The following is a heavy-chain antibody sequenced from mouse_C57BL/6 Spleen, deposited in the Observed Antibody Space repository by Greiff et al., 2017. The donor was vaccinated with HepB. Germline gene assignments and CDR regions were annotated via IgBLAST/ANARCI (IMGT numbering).Heavy chain of an antibody. CDR2: ISDGGSYT. D-gene: IGHD1-1*01. Sequence: EVQLVESGGGLVKPGGSLKLSCAASGFTFSSYAMSWVRQTPEKRLEWVATISDGGSYTYYPDNVKGRFTISRDNAKNNRYLQMSHLKSEDTAMYYCARGSHYGWYFEVWGTGTTVTVSS. CDR3: ARGSHYGWYFEV. V-gene: IGHV5-4*01. J-gene: IGHJ1*03. CDR1: GFTFSSYA.